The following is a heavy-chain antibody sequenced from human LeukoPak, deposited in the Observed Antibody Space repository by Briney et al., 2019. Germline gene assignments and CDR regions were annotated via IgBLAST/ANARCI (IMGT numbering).Heavy chain of an antibody. V-gene: IGHV3-21*01. CDR2: ISSSSSYT. CDR1: GFTFSSYS. D-gene: IGHD1-7*01. CDR3: ARGRPVLQLLWGAFDI. Sequence: GGSLRLSCAASGFTFSSYSMNWVRQAPGKGLEWVSCISSSSSYTYYVDSVKGRFTISRDNAKNSLYLQMNSLRAEDTAVYYCARGRPVLQLLWGAFDIWGQGTMVTVYS. J-gene: IGHJ3*02.